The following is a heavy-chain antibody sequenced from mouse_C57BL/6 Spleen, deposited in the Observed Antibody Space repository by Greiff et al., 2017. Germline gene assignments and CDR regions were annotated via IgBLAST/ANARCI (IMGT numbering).Heavy chain of an antibody. Sequence: VQLQQSGAALARPGASLKLSCKASGYTFTSYGISWVKQITGQGLEWIGELYPRSGNTYYTEKFKGRATLTADKSSSTAYMELRSLRCEDSAVYLCARGENSNYVWYFDVWGTGTTVTVSA. CDR3: ARGENSNYVWYFDV. CDR1: GYTFTSYG. V-gene: IGHV1-81*01. D-gene: IGHD2-5*01. J-gene: IGHJ1*03. CDR2: LYPRSGNT.